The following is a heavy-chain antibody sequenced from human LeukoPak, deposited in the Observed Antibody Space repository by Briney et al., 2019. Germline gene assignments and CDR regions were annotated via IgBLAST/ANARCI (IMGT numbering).Heavy chain of an antibody. J-gene: IGHJ5*02. V-gene: IGHV1-18*01. CDR1: GYSFITYG. CDR2: ISAYNGNT. D-gene: IGHD1-14*01. Sequence: ASVKVSCKASGYSFITYGISWVRQAPGQGLEWMGWISAYNGNTKYAQNLQGRVTLTADTSTGTAYMELRSLRSDDTAVYYCARFVNHLDLWGQGTLVTVSS. CDR3: ARFVNHLDL.